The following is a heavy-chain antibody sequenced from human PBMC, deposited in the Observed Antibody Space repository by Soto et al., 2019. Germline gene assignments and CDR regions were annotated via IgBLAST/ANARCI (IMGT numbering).Heavy chain of an antibody. CDR2: IYYSGST. Sequence: SETLSLTCTVSGGSISSYYWSWIRQPPGKGLEWIGYIYYSGSTNYNPSLKSRVTKSVDTSKNQFSLKLSSVTAADTAVYYCARGLSGVVAAPSGYYYYYYMDVWGKGTTVTVSS. V-gene: IGHV4-59*01. D-gene: IGHD2-15*01. CDR3: ARGLSGVVAAPSGYYYYYYMDV. J-gene: IGHJ6*03. CDR1: GGSISSYY.